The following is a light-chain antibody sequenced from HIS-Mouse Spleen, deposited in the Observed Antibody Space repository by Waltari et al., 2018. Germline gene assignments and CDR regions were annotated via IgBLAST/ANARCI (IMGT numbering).Light chain of an antibody. V-gene: IGKV1-39*01. CDR2: ASS. CDR1: QSISSY. Sequence: DIQMTQSPSSLSASVGDRVTITCRASQSISSYLNWYQQQPGKAPKLLIYASSSLQSGVPSRFSGSRSGTDFTLTISSLQPEDFATYYCQQSYSTPRTFGQGTKVEIK. CDR3: QQSYSTPRT. J-gene: IGKJ1*01.